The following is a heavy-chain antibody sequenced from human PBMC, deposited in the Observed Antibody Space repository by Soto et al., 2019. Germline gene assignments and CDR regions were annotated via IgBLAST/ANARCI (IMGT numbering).Heavy chain of an antibody. J-gene: IGHJ6*02. CDR1: GFSFTSSW. CDR2: VYPGDSDT. V-gene: IGHV5-51*01. Sequence: GESLKISCQGSGFSFTSSWIGWVRQMPGKGLEWMGLVYPGDSDTRYSPSFQGQVTISADKSISTAYLQWSSLKASDTAIYYCARSHGMDVWGQGTTVTVS. CDR3: ARSHGMDV.